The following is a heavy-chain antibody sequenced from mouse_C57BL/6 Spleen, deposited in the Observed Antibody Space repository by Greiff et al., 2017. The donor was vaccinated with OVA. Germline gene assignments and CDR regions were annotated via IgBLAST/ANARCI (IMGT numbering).Heavy chain of an antibody. CDR1: GFTFSSYA. V-gene: IGHV5-4*01. Sequence: EVHLVESGGGLVKPGGSLKLSCAASGFTFSSYAMSWVRQTPEKRLEWVATISDGGSYTYYPDNVQGRFPISRDNAKNNLYLQMSHLKSEDTAMYYCAKEEGYDYLRSMDYWGQGTSVTVSS. D-gene: IGHD2-4*01. CDR2: ISDGGSYT. CDR3: AKEEGYDYLRSMDY. J-gene: IGHJ4*01.